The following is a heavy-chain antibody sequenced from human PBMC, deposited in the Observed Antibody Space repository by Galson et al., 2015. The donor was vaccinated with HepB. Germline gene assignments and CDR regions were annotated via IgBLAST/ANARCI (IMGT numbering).Heavy chain of an antibody. CDR3: ARGGFGSGVRGVAFDI. CDR2: TYYRSKWYN. D-gene: IGHD3-10*01. V-gene: IGHV6-1*01. CDR1: GDSVSSNSAA. Sequence: CAISGDSVSSNSAAWNWIRQSPSRGLEWLGRTYYRSKWYNDYAVSVKSRITINPDTSKNQFSLQLNSVTPEDTAVYYCARGGFGSGVRGVAFDIWGQGTMVTVSS. J-gene: IGHJ3*02.